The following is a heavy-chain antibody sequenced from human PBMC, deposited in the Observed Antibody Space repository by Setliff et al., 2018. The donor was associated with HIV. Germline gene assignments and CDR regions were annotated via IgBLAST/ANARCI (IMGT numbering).Heavy chain of an antibody. CDR3: ARRRTDSVSWYDSEFDP. V-gene: IGHV1-2*06. J-gene: IGHJ5*02. Sequence: ASVKVSCKASGYTFTDYYIYWVRQAPGQGLEWMGRINPNSGGTHYAQKFQGRVTMTRDTSISTAYMELSSLRSDDTAVYYCARRRTDSVSWYDSEFDPWGQGTLVTVSS. CDR1: GYTFTDYY. CDR2: INPNSGGT. D-gene: IGHD6-13*01.